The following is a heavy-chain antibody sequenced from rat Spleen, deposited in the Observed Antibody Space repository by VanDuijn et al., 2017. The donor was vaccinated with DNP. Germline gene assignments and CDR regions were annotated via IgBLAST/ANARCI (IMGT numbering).Heavy chain of an antibody. CDR2: ISYSGYT. J-gene: IGHJ2*01. D-gene: IGHD1-1*01. CDR1: GHPITSNY. V-gene: IGHV3-1*01. CDR3: ARWVRYFDY. Sequence: EVQLQESGPGLVKPSQSLSLTCSVTGHPITSNYWGWIRKFPGNKMEWIGHISYSGYTSYNPSLKSRISITRDTSKNQFFLHLNSVTTEDTGTYYCARWVRYFDYWGQGVMVTVSS.